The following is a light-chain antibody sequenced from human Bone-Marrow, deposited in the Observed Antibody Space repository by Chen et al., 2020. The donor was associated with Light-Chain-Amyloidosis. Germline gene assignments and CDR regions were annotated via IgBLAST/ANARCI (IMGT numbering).Light chain of an antibody. J-gene: IGLJ3*02. V-gene: IGLV3-21*02. CDR2: DDS. Sequence: SYVLTQPSSVSLAPGQTAPIACGGNNIGSTRVHWYQQPPGQAPQLVVYDDSDRPSGIPERLSGSNSGNTATLTISRVEAGDEADYYCQVWDRSSDRPVFGGGTKLTVL. CDR1: NIGSTR. CDR3: QVWDRSSDRPV.